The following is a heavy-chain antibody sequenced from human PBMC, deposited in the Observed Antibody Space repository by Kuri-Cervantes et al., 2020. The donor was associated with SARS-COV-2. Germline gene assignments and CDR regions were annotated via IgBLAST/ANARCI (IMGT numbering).Heavy chain of an antibody. D-gene: IGHD3-3*01. CDR1: GGSLSSGGYS. J-gene: IGHJ4*02. Sequence: CAVPGGSLSSGGYSWSWIQQPPGKGLEWIGYIYHSGSNYYNPSLKSRITISVDRSKNLSSLKLSFVTAADTAVYYWGSLGMVFSYFDYWGQGTLVTVSS. CDR2: IYHSGSN. CDR3: GSLGMVFSYFDY. V-gene: IGHV4-30-2*01.